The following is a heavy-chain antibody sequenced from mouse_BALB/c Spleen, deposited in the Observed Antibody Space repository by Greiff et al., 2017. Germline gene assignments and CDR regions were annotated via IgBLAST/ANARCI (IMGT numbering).Heavy chain of an antibody. CDR1: GFNIKDTY. V-gene: IGHV14-3*02. J-gene: IGHJ2*01. CDR3: ALWEGDY. Sequence: EVMLVESGAELVKPGASVKLSCTASGFNIKDTYMHWVKQRPEQGLEWIGRIDPANGNTKYDPKFQGKATITADTSSNTAYLQLSSLTSEDTAVYYCALWEGDYWGQGTTLTVSS. CDR2: IDPANGNT. D-gene: IGHD1-1*02.